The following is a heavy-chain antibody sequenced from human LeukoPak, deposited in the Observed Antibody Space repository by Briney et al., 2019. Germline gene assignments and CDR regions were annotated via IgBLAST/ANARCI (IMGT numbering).Heavy chain of an antibody. D-gene: IGHD3-3*01. CDR1: GFIFSDYS. J-gene: IGHJ4*02. CDR3: ASYLRDYDYWSGYSADYYLDS. Sequence: GGSLRLSXAASGFIFSDYSMNWVRQAPGKGLEWVSSISSSSSYIYYADSVKGRFTISRDNAKNSLYLQMNSLRAEDTAVYYCASYLRDYDYWSGYSADYYLDSWGQGTLVTVSS. V-gene: IGHV3-21*01. CDR2: ISSSSSYI.